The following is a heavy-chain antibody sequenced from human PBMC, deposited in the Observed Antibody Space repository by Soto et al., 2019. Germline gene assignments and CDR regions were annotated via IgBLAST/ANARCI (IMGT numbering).Heavy chain of an antibody. CDR3: ARDVHYYDSSGQFDF. CDR1: GYTFTNFG. J-gene: IGHJ4*02. Sequence: ASVKVSCKASGYTFTNFGISWVRQAPGQGLEWMGWISAYNGNTNYAQKFQGRVTMTTDTSTSTAYMELRSLTAEDTAVYYCARDVHYYDSSGQFDFWGQGTLVTVSS. D-gene: IGHD3-22*01. V-gene: IGHV1-18*01. CDR2: ISAYNGNT.